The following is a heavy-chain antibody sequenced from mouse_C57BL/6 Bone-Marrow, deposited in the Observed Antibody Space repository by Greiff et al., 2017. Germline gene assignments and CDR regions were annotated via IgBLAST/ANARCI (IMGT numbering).Heavy chain of an antibody. V-gene: IGHV1-63*01. Sequence: QVQLQQSGAELVRPGTSVKMSCKASGYTFTNYWIGWAKQRPGHGLEWIGDIYPGGGYTNYNEKLKGKATLTADQSSSTAYMQFSSLTSEDSAIYYCARLDGYSYFDYWGQGTTLTVSS. D-gene: IGHD2-3*01. CDR3: ARLDGYSYFDY. CDR1: GYTFTNYW. J-gene: IGHJ2*01. CDR2: IYPGGGYT.